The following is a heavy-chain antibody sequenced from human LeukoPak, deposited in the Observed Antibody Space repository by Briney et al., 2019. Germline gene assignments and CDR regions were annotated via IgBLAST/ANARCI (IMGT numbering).Heavy chain of an antibody. V-gene: IGHV4-39*07. D-gene: IGHD6-13*01. CDR3: ARDLIAAAGIPVYNWFDP. CDR1: GGSISSRSYY. CDR2: IYYSGST. J-gene: IGHJ5*02. Sequence: SETLSLTCTVSGGSISSRSYYWGWIRQPPGKGLEWIASIYYSGSTYYNPSLKSRVTISVDTSKNQFSLKLSSVTAADTAVYYCARDLIAAAGIPVYNWFDPWGQGTLVTVSS.